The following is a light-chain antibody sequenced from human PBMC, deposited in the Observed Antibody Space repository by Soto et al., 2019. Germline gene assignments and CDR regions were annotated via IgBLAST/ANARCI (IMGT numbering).Light chain of an antibody. Sequence: IQMTQSPSSLSASVGDRVIITCRSDHSINNYLNWYQQRPGKVPELLIYAASTLQSGGPSRFSGSGSGRVFTLTINRLQPEDFATYYLQQSYSTLGTFGRGTRVEI. CDR3: QQSYSTLGT. J-gene: IGKJ2*01. V-gene: IGKV1-39*01. CDR2: AAS. CDR1: HSINNY.